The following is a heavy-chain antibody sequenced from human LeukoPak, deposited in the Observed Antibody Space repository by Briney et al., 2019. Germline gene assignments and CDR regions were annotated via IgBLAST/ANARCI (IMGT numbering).Heavy chain of an antibody. V-gene: IGHV3-23*01. CDR2: ISASGAAT. Sequence: GGSLRLSCVASGFTFSNYAMSWVRQAPGKGLEWVSAISASGAATKYADSVKGRFTISRDNSKNTLFLQMDSLRAEDTAVYYCAKPATYYDILTGYDYWGQGTLVTVSS. CDR3: AKPATYYDILTGYDY. CDR1: GFTFSNYA. J-gene: IGHJ4*02. D-gene: IGHD3-9*01.